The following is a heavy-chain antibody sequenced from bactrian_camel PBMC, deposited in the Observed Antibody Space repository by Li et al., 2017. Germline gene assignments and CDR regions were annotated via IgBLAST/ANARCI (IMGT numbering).Heavy chain of an antibody. Sequence: HVQLVESGGGSVQTGGSLRLSCVVSGHSRGSNCVGWYRLPPGRAPAEREGIAAIRRSGGETWYAGSVKGRFTISQDSARNTVYLQMNNLQPEDTAMYFCAARPISTRDCVAGGTAEFGYWGQGTQVTVS. D-gene: IGHD1*01. CDR3: AARPISTRDCVAGGTAEFGY. V-gene: IGHV3-3*01. J-gene: IGHJ6*01. CDR2: IRRSGGET. CDR1: GHSRGSNC.